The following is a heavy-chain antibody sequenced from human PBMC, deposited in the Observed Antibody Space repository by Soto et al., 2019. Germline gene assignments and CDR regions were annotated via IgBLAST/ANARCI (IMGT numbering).Heavy chain of an antibody. CDR1: GYTFTSYA. J-gene: IGHJ6*02. D-gene: IGHD3-10*01. Sequence: GASVKVSCKASGYTFTSYAMHWVRQAPGQRLEWMGWINAGNGNTKYSQKFQGRVTITRDTSASTAYMELSSLRSEDTAVYYCARDPYYGSGSYYKATYYYGMDVWGQGTTVTVSS. CDR2: INAGNGNT. CDR3: ARDPYYGSGSYYKATYYYGMDV. V-gene: IGHV1-3*01.